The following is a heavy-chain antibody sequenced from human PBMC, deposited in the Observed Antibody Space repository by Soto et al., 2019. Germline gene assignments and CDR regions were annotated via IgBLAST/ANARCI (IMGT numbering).Heavy chain of an antibody. CDR3: ATSYGGNTPDPIDY. D-gene: IGHD2-15*01. CDR1: GYTFTSYY. V-gene: IGHV1-46*01. J-gene: IGHJ4*02. Sequence: QVQLVQSGAEVKKPGASVKVSCKASGYTFTSYYMHWVRQAPGQGLEWMGIINPSGGSTSYAQKCQGRVAXIRLPXXSTVYMELSSLRSEDTAVYYWATSYGGNTPDPIDYWGQGTLVTVSS. CDR2: INPSGGST.